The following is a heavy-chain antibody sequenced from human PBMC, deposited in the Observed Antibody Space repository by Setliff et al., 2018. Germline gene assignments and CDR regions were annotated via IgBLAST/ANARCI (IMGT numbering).Heavy chain of an antibody. D-gene: IGHD3-22*01. CDR3: AYDSSGYYPGY. CDR2: XXXXXXXX. CDR1: GHTFITFG. V-gene: IGHV1-18*01. J-gene: IGHJ4*02. Sequence: ASVKVSCKASGHTFITFGISWVRQAPGQGXXXXXXXXXXXXXXKXXXXFQGXXXMTMDTSTGTAYMELRSLRSDDTAVYICAYDSSGYYPGYWGQGTLVTVSS.